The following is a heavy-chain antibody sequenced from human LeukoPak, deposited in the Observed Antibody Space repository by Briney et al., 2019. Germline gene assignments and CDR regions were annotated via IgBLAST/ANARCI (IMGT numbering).Heavy chain of an antibody. V-gene: IGHV5-51*01. J-gene: IGHJ4*02. CDR2: IYPADSDT. CDR3: ARRRGLDIDY. D-gene: IGHD3-10*01. Sequence: GESLKISCKGSGYNFPTYWIGWVRQMPGKGLEWKGIIYPADSDTRYSPSFQGQVTISADKPTSTVYLQWSSLKASDTAMYYCARRRGLDIDYWGQGTLVTVSS. CDR1: GYNFPTYW.